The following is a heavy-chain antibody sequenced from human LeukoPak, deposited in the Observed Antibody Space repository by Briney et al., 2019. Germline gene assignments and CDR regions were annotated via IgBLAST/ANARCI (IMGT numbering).Heavy chain of an antibody. Sequence: GGSLRLSCAASGFTFSSYAMSWVRQAPGKGLEWVSAISGSGGSTYYADSVKGRFTISRDNAKNSLYLQMNSLRGEDTAVYYCAKETTSSIDYWGQGTLVTVSS. D-gene: IGHD4-17*01. CDR2: ISGSGGST. J-gene: IGHJ4*02. CDR3: AKETTSSIDY. CDR1: GFTFSSYA. V-gene: IGHV3-23*01.